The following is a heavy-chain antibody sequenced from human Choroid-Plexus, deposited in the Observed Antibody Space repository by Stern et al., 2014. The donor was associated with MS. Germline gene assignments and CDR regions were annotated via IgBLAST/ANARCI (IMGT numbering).Heavy chain of an antibody. Sequence: QVQLQQGGAGLLKPSETLSLTCAVYGGSFSGYYWSWILQSPGKGLEWIGEIDRGGDPNYNPALRSRITISVDRHKTHLSLKLSAGTAADTAIYYCVRERCINTRCYGGRFGYSYSGMDVWGQGTTVTVSS. V-gene: IGHV4-34*01. CDR1: GGSFSGYY. CDR3: VRERCINTRCYGGRFGYSYSGMDV. J-gene: IGHJ6*02. D-gene: IGHD2-2*01. CDR2: IDRGGDP.